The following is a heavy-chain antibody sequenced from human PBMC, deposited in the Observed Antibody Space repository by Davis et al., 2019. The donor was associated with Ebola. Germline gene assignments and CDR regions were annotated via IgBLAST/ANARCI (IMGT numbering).Heavy chain of an antibody. V-gene: IGHV1-2*06. D-gene: IGHD6-13*01. CDR3: ARDGGRGSAAAGTCLDY. Sequence: ASVKVSCKASGYTFTGYYMYWVRQAPGQGLEWMGRINPNSGGTNYAQKFQGRVTMTRDTSISTAYMELSRLRSDDTAVYYCARDGGRGSAAAGTCLDYWGQGTLVTVSS. CDR1: GYTFTGYY. CDR2: INPNSGGT. J-gene: IGHJ4*02.